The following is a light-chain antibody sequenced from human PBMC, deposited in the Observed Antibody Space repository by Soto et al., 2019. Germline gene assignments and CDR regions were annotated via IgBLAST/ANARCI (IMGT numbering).Light chain of an antibody. Sequence: AIRMTQSPSSVSASTGDRVTITCRASQTIRSYLAWYQQKPGKAPNLLMYAASTLQGGVPSRFSGSGSGTEFTLTISCLQSEDFAIYYCQQYYTNHPTFGQGTKV. V-gene: IGKV1-8*01. CDR1: QTIRSY. CDR2: AAS. CDR3: QQYYTNHPT. J-gene: IGKJ1*01.